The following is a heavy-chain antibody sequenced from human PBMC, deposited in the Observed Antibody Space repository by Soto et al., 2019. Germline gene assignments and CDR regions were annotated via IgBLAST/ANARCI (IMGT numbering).Heavy chain of an antibody. Sequence: QVQLVQSGAEVKKPGSSVKVSCKASGGTFSSYTISWVRQAPGQGLEWMGRIIPILGIANYAQKFQGRVTITADKSTSTAYMELSSLRSEDMAVYYCARPAAGDGEGFYYYYYGMDVWGQGTTVTVSS. J-gene: IGHJ6*02. CDR2: IIPILGIA. D-gene: IGHD6-13*01. CDR3: ARPAAGDGEGFYYYYYGMDV. CDR1: GGTFSSYT. V-gene: IGHV1-69*02.